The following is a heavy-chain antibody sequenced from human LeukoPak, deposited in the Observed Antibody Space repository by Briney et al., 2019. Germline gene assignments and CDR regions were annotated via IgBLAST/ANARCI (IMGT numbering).Heavy chain of an antibody. V-gene: IGHV3-48*02. J-gene: IGHJ4*02. CDR1: VFTFSVYS. D-gene: IGHD3-10*01. CDR2: IIGSGDLI. CDR3: ARVRGATLSYHYFES. Sequence: GGSLRLSCAASVFTFSVYSMNWVRQAPGKGLEWVSFIIGSGDLIYYADSVKGRFTISRDNAKNSLYLQMNSLRDQDTAVYYCARVRGATLSYHYFESWGQGDLVTVSS.